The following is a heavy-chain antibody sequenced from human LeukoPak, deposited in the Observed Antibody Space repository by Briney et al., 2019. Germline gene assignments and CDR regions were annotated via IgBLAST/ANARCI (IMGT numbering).Heavy chain of an antibody. D-gene: IGHD2-8*01. V-gene: IGHV1-69*05. CDR2: IIPIFGTA. J-gene: IGHJ5*02. CDR3: AGSFIVLMVYARDNWFDP. Sequence: SVKVSCKASGGTFSSYAISWVRQAPGQGLEWMGRIIPIFGTANYAQKFQGRVTITTDESTSTAYMELSSLRSEDTAVYYCAGSFIVLMVYARDNWFDPWGQGTLVTVFS. CDR1: GGTFSSYA.